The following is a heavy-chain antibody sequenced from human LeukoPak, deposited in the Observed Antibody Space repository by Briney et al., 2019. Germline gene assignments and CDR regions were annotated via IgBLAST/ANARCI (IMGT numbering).Heavy chain of an antibody. V-gene: IGHV4-30-2*01. CDR1: GGSISSGGYS. J-gene: IGHJ5*02. CDR3: AREVGWFDP. Sequence: SQTLSLICAVSGGSISSGGYSWSWIRQPPGKGLEWIGYIYHSGSTYYNPSLKSRVTISVDRSKNQFSLKLSSVTAADTAVYYCAREVGWFDPWGQGTLVTVSS. D-gene: IGHD1-26*01. CDR2: IYHSGST.